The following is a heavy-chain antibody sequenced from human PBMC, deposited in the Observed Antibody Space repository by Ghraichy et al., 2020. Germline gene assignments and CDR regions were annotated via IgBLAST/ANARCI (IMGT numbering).Heavy chain of an antibody. J-gene: IGHJ5*02. CDR1: GFTFSSYW. V-gene: IGHV3-74*01. CDR2: INSDGSST. CDR3: ARSVDCSGGSCYGGWFDP. D-gene: IGHD2-15*01. Sequence: GGSLRLSCAASGFTFSSYWMHWVRQAPGKGLVWVSRINSDGSSTSYADSVKGRFTISRDNAKNTLYLQMNSLRAEDTAVYYCARSVDCSGGSCYGGWFDPWGQGTLVTVSS.